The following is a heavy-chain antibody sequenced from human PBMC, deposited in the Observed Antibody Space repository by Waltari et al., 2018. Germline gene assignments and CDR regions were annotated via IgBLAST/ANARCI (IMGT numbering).Heavy chain of an antibody. CDR3: ASRVGATRNDAFDI. D-gene: IGHD1-26*01. J-gene: IGHJ3*02. CDR2: SVPSFGTA. Sequence: QVQLVQSGAEVKKPGSSVKVSCKASGDTFSRYAISWVRQAPGQGLEWMGTSVPSFGTANYARKFQGRVTLTADKSTSTAYMELSSLRSEDTAVYYCASRVGATRNDAFDIWGQGTMVTVSS. CDR1: GDTFSRYA. V-gene: IGHV1-69*08.